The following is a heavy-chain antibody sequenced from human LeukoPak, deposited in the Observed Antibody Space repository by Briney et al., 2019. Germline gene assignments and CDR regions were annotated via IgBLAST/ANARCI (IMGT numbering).Heavy chain of an antibody. CDR2: ISPSGGST. J-gene: IGHJ6*02. CDR3: ARGRLYYDFWSGYYRAAYYYYYGMDV. V-gene: IGHV1-46*01. CDR1: GYTFTSYY. D-gene: IGHD3-3*01. Sequence: ASVKVSCKASGYTFTSYYMHWVRQAPGQGLEWMGIISPSGGSTSYAQKFQGRVTMTRDTSTSTVYMELSSLRSGDTAVYYCARGRLYYDFWSGYYRAAYYYYYGMDVWGQGTTVTVSS.